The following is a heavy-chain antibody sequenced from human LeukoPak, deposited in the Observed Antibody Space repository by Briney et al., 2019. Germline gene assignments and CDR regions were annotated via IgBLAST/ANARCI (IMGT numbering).Heavy chain of an antibody. J-gene: IGHJ6*02. CDR1: GYTFTSYA. V-gene: IGHV7-4-1*02. CDR2: INTNTGNP. D-gene: IGHD2-15*01. Sequence: GASVKVSCKASGYTFTSYAMNRVRQAPGQGLEWMGWINTNTGNPTYAQGFTRRFVFSLDTSVSTAYLQISSLKAEDTAVYYCARVDCSGGSCYGMDVWGQGTTVTVSS. CDR3: ARVDCSGGSCYGMDV.